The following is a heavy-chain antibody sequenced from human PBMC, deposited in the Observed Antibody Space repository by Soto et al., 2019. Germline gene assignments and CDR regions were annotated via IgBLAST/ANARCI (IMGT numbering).Heavy chain of an antibody. CDR2: INHSGST. Sequence: QVQLQQWGAGLLKPSETLSLTCAVYGGSFSGYYWSWIRQPPGKGLEWIGEINHSGSTNYNPSLKSRVTISVDTSKNQFSLKLSSVTAAGAAVYYCARGGGYILTGRVLDYWGQGTLVTVSS. J-gene: IGHJ4*02. CDR3: ARGGGYILTGRVLDY. CDR1: GGSFSGYY. V-gene: IGHV4-34*01. D-gene: IGHD3-9*01.